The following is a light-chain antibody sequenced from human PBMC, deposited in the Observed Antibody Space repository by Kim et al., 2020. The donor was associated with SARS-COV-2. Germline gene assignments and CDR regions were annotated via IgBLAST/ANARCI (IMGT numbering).Light chain of an antibody. CDR1: HSISSW. J-gene: IGKJ3*01. V-gene: IGKV1-5*03. Sequence: DIQMTQSPSTLSASVGDRVTITCRASHSISSWLAWYQQKPGKAPKLLIYKASSLESGVPSRFSGSGSGTEFTLTISSLQPDDFATYYCQQYNSYPLFTFDPGTKVDIK. CDR3: QQYNSYPLFT. CDR2: KAS.